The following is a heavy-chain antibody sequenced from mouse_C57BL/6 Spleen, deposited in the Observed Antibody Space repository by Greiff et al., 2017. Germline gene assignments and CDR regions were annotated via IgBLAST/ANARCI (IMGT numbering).Heavy chain of an antibody. V-gene: IGHV1-64*01. CDR3: ARSRVGNFSPFAY. J-gene: IGHJ3*01. D-gene: IGHD2-1*01. CDR2: IHPNSGST. Sequence: QVQLQQPGAELVKPGASVKLSCKASGYTFTSYWMHWVKPRPGQGLEWIGMIHPNSGSTNYNEKFKSKATLTVDKSSSTAYMQLSILTSEDSAVYYGARSRVGNFSPFAYWGQGTLVTVSA. CDR1: GYTFTSYW.